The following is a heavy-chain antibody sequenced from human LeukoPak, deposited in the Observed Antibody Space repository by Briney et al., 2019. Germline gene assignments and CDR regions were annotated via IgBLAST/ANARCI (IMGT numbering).Heavy chain of an antibody. CDR2: ITPGGGT. V-gene: IGHV1-2*02. CDR3: ARDRYGDGFAHLDY. J-gene: IGHJ4*02. Sequence: ASVKVSCKASGYTFTSYAIHWVRQAPGQGLEWMGWITPGGGTNYPQKFQGRVAITWDASITTAYMDLSRLTSDDTAVYYCARDRYGDGFAHLDYWGQGALVTVSS. CDR1: GYTFTSYA. D-gene: IGHD5-24*01.